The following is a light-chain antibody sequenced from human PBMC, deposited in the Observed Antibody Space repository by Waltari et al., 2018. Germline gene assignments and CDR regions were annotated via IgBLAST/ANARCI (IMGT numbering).Light chain of an antibody. J-gene: IGKJ1*01. CDR1: QSVSRS. CDR3: QHYVRLPAT. V-gene: IGKV3-20*01. Sequence: SCRASQSVSRSLAWYQQKPGQAPNLLIYGASTRATGIPDRFTGSGSGTDFSLTISMLEPEDFAIYFCQHYVRLPATFGQGTKVEIK. CDR2: GAS.